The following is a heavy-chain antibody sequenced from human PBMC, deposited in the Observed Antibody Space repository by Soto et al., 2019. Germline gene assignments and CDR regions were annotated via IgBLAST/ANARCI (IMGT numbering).Heavy chain of an antibody. CDR3: ATDLKTGTELGKFDY. J-gene: IGHJ4*02. Sequence: EVQLVESGGGLVKPGGSLRLSCAASGFTFNNAWMSWVRQAPGKGLEWVGRIKSNTDGGTVDYAAPVNGRFTISRDDSKNTVYLQMNSLKTEDTAVYYCATDLKTGTELGKFDYWGQGTLVTVSS. CDR2: IKSNTDGGTV. V-gene: IGHV3-15*01. D-gene: IGHD1-1*01. CDR1: GFTFNNAW.